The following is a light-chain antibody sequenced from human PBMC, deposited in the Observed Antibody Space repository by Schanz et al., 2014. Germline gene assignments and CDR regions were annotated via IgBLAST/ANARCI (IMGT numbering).Light chain of an antibody. Sequence: EIVLTQSPDTLSLSPGERATVSCRASQSVSSNYLAWYQQKPGQAPRLLIYGASSRATGIPDRFSGSGSGTDFTLTISRLEPEDFAVYYCQQYGSSIFTFGPGTKVDIK. CDR3: QQYGSSIFT. CDR2: GAS. J-gene: IGKJ3*01. CDR1: QSVSSNY. V-gene: IGKV3-20*01.